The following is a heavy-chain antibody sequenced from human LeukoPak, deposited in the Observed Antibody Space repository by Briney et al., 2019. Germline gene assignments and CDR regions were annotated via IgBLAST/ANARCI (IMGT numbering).Heavy chain of an antibody. CDR1: GGTFSSYA. Sequence: SVKVSCKASGGTFSSYAISWVRQAPGQGLEWMGGIIPIFGTANYAQKFQGRVTITADGSTSTAYMELSSLRSEGTAVYYCARGWVETSSWEEYFDYWGQGTLVTVSS. V-gene: IGHV1-69*13. CDR2: IIPIFGTA. CDR3: ARGWVETSSWEEYFDY. D-gene: IGHD6-13*01. J-gene: IGHJ4*02.